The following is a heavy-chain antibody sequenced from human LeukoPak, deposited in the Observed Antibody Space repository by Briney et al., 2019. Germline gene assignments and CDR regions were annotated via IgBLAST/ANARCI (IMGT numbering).Heavy chain of an antibody. CDR3: ARVPSSHNYYYYYMDV. CDR1: GFTFSSYS. Sequence: GGSLRLSCAASGFTFSSYSMNWVRQAPGKGLEWVSSISSSSSYIYYADSVKGRFTISRDNAKNSLYLQMNSLRAEDTAVYYCARVPSSHNYYYYYMDVWGKGTTVTVSS. D-gene: IGHD6-6*01. V-gene: IGHV3-21*01. CDR2: ISSSSSYI. J-gene: IGHJ6*03.